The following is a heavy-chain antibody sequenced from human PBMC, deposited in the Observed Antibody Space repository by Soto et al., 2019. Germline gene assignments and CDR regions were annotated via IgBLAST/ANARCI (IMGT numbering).Heavy chain of an antibody. D-gene: IGHD6-19*01. V-gene: IGHV3-23*01. CDR3: AKALSGWYEIRWYYFDY. CDR1: GFTFSSYA. Sequence: GGSLRLSCAASGFTFSSYAMSWVRQAPGKGLEWVSAISGSGGSTYYADSVKGRFTISRDNSKNTLYLQMNSLRAEDTAVYYCAKALSGWYEIRWYYFDYWGQGTLVTVSS. CDR2: ISGSGGST. J-gene: IGHJ4*02.